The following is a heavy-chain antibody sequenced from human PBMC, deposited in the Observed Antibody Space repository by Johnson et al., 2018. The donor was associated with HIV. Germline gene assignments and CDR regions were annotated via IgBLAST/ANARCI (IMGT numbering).Heavy chain of an antibody. J-gene: IGHJ3*02. CDR2: ISSSGSTI. D-gene: IGHD2-21*01. Sequence: VQLVESGGGLVKPGGSLRLSCAASGFTFSDYYMSWIRQAPGKGLEWVSYISSSGSTIYYADSVKGRFTISRDNAKNSLYLQMNSLRAEDTAVYYCATHIVVVIAIRNAFDIWGQGTMVTVSS. CDR3: ATHIVVVIAIRNAFDI. V-gene: IGHV3-11*04. CDR1: GFTFSDYY.